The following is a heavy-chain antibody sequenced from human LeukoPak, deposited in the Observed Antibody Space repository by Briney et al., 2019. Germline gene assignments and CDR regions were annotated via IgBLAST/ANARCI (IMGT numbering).Heavy chain of an antibody. CDR2: IYCSGST. CDR3: ARSGYSYGADAFDI. CDR1: GGSISSSSYY. D-gene: IGHD5-18*01. V-gene: IGHV4-61*05. J-gene: IGHJ3*02. Sequence: SETLSLTCTVSGGSISSSSYYWGWIRQPPGKGLEWIGYIYCSGSTNYNPSLKSRVTISVDTSKNQFSLKLSSVTAADTAVYYCARSGYSYGADAFDIWGQGTMVTVSS.